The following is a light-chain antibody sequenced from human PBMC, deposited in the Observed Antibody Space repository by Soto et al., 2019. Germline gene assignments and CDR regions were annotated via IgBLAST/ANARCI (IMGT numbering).Light chain of an antibody. J-gene: IGLJ1*01. CDR1: SRDVGGYNY. CDR3: SSYTSSSTLYV. Sequence: QSALTQPASVSGSPGQSITISCTGTSRDVGGYNYVSWYQQHPGKAPKLMIYDVSNRPSGVSNRFPGSKSGNTASLTISVPQAEDEADYDCSSYTSSSTLYVFGTGTKLTVL. V-gene: IGLV2-14*01. CDR2: DVS.